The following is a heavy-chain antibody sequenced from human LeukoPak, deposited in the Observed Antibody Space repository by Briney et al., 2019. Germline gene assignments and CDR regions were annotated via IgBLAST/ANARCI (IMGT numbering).Heavy chain of an antibody. V-gene: IGHV5-51*01. D-gene: IGHD3-22*01. CDR3: ARLDSTGYYYFDY. CDR2: IYPGDSDT. CDR1: GYSFTSYW. J-gene: IGHJ4*02. Sequence: GESLKISCKGSGYSFTSYWIGWVRQMPGKALEWMGIIYPGDSDTRYSLSFQGQVTISADKSISTAYLQWSRLKASDTAMYYCARLDSTGYYYFDYWGQGTLVTVSS.